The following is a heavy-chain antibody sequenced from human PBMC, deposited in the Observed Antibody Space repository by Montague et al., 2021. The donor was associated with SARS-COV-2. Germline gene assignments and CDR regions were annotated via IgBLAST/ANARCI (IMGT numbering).Heavy chain of an antibody. CDR2: IYYSWST. D-gene: IGHD3-22*01. J-gene: IGHJ5*02. CDR3: ARAHWDKYESSGWRIDP. Sequence: SETLSLTCTVSGGSISSYYCSWIRQPPGKGLEWIGYIYYSWSTNSNPYLTRRVTITVDTSTNQISLKLSSVTAADTAVYYCARAHWDKYESSGWRIDPWGQGTPVTVSS. CDR1: GGSISSYY. V-gene: IGHV4-59*01.